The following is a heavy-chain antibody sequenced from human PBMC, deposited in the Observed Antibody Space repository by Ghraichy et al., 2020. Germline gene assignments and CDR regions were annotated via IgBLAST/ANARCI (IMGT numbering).Heavy chain of an antibody. Sequence: SETLSLTCTVSGGSISNAAYYWGWIRQPPGKGLEWIGSIKYTGSTYYHPSLKSRVTISVDTSKNQFSLRLSSVTAADTAVYKCAIHADHGDYQRAFDIWGQGTMVTVSS. CDR1: GGSISNAAYY. CDR3: AIHADHGDYQRAFDI. D-gene: IGHD4-17*01. CDR2: IKYTGST. J-gene: IGHJ3*02. V-gene: IGHV4-39*01.